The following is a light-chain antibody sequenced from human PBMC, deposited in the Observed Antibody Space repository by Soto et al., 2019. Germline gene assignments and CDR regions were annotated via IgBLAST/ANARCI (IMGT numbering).Light chain of an antibody. CDR3: HQRTNWPIT. Sequence: EVVLTQSPATLSLSPGERATLSCRASQSVSNNYLALYQQKPGQAPRLLIYGASNRATGIPARFSGSGSGTDFTLTINSLEPEDFAVYYCHQRTNWPITFGQGTRLEIK. CDR1: QSVSNNY. V-gene: IGKV3-11*01. J-gene: IGKJ5*01. CDR2: GAS.